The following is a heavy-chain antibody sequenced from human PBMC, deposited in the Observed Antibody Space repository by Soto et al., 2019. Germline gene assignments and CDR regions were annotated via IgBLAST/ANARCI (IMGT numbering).Heavy chain of an antibody. J-gene: IGHJ3*02. CDR3: ARDRDYYDNSGYALDI. V-gene: IGHV3-33*01. Sequence: QVQLVESGGGVVQPGKSLRLSCAASGFSFSSYGMHWVRQAPGKGLEWVAVIWYDGSNEDYADSVKGRFAISRDNSKNTLYLQTSSLRADDTAVYYCARDRDYYDNSGYALDIWGQGTVVTVSS. CDR2: IWYDGSNE. CDR1: GFSFSSYG. D-gene: IGHD3-22*01.